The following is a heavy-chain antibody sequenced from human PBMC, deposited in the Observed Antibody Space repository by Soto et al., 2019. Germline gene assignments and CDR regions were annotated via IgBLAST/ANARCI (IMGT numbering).Heavy chain of an antibody. D-gene: IGHD3-16*01. CDR1: GYTFNKFG. CDR2: TSTHIANP. J-gene: IGHJ4*02. CDR3: ARRTDYGHY. Sequence: QVQLLQSGPEVKEPGASVKASCKASGYTFNKFGISWVRQAPGQGLELMAWTSTHIANPTYSQKFQGRLTLPADTSTNTAYMELAGLTSDDTAVYFCARRTDYGHYWGQGSLVTVSS. V-gene: IGHV1-18*01.